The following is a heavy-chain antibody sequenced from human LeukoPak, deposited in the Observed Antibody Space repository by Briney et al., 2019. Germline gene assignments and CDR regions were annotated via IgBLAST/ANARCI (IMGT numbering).Heavy chain of an antibody. CDR1: GFTFSSYA. Sequence: GGSLRLSCAASGFTFSSYAMSWVRQAPGKGLEWVSAISGSGGSTYYADSVKGRFTISRDNSKNTLYLQMNSLRAEDTAVYYCARDRVYDSSGYHPLGYWGQGTLVTVSS. V-gene: IGHV3-23*01. CDR3: ARDRVYDSSGYHPLGY. D-gene: IGHD3-22*01. J-gene: IGHJ4*02. CDR2: ISGSGGST.